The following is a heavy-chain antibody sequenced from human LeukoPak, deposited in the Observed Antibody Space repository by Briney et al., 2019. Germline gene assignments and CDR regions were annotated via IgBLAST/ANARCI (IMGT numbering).Heavy chain of an antibody. J-gene: IGHJ5*02. CDR1: GGTFSSYA. CDR3: ARGGSSTWNWFDP. Sequence: GASVKVSCKASGGTFSSYAISWVRQAPGQGLEWMGGTIPIFGTANYAQKFQGRVTITTDESTSTAYMELSSLRSEDTAVYYCARGGSSTWNWFDPWGQGTLVTVSS. V-gene: IGHV1-69*05. CDR2: TIPIFGTA. D-gene: IGHD2-2*01.